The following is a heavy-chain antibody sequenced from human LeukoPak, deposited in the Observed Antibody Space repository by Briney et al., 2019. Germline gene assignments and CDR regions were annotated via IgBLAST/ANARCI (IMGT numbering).Heavy chain of an antibody. CDR1: GGSFSGYC. Sequence: SETLSLTCAVYGGSFSGYCWSWIRQPPGKGLEWIGEINHSGSTNYNPSLKSRVTISVDTSKNQFSLKLSSVTAADTAVYYCARGRDYGDYPTDYWGQGTLVTVSS. J-gene: IGHJ4*02. CDR2: INHSGST. V-gene: IGHV4-34*01. D-gene: IGHD4-17*01. CDR3: ARGRDYGDYPTDY.